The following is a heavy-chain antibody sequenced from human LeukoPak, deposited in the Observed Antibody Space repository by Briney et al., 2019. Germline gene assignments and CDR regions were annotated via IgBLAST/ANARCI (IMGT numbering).Heavy chain of an antibody. J-gene: IGHJ4*02. CDR1: GGSISSGSYY. V-gene: IGHV4-61*02. D-gene: IGHD6-13*01. CDR3: ATPQTAAFGKGWNDY. CDR2: IYTSGST. Sequence: PSETLSLTCTVSGGSISSGSYYWSWIRQPAGKGLEWIGRIYTSGSTNYNPSLKSRVTISVDTSKNQFSLKLSSVTAADTAVYYCATPQTAAFGKGWNDYWGQGTLVTVSS.